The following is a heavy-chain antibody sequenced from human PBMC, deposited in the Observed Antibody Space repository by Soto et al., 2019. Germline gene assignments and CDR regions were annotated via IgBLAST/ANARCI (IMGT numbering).Heavy chain of an antibody. CDR2: IIPIFGTA. Sequence: QVQLVQSGAEVKKPGSSVKVSCKASGGTFSSYAISWVRQAPGQGLEWMGGIIPIFGTANYAQKFQGRVTITAXVSXSXVYMELSSLRSEDTAVYYCAREFRSYYDSSGSPVDYWGQGTLVTVSS. CDR3: AREFRSYYDSSGSPVDY. D-gene: IGHD3-22*01. CDR1: GGTFSSYA. V-gene: IGHV1-69*12. J-gene: IGHJ4*02.